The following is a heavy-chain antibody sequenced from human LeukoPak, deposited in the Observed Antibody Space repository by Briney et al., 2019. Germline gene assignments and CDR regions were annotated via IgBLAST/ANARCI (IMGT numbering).Heavy chain of an antibody. CDR1: GFTFSSYG. J-gene: IGHJ4*02. CDR3: AKDRYSRSWSFDY. V-gene: IGHV3-30*02. D-gene: IGHD6-13*01. Sequence: GGSLRLSCAASGFTFSSYGMHWVRQAPGKVLGWLGFIRYDGSNKYYADSLKGRFTISRDNSKNTLYLQMNSLRAEDTAVYYCAKDRYSRSWSFDYWGQGTLVTVSS. CDR2: IRYDGSNK.